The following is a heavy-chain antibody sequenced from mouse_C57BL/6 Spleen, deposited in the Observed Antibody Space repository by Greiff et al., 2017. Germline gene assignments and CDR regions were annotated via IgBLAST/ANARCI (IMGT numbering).Heavy chain of an antibody. V-gene: IGHV1-69*01. J-gene: IGHJ3*01. CDR1: GYTFTSYW. CDR3: ARLTGKGWFAD. D-gene: IGHD4-1*01. CDR2: IDPSDSYT. Sequence: QVQLQQPGAELVMPGASVKLSCTASGYTFTSYWMHWVKQRPGQGLEWIGEIDPSDSYTNYNQKFKGKSTLTVDKSSSTAYMQLSSLTSEDSAVYYCARLTGKGWFADWGQGTLVTVSA.